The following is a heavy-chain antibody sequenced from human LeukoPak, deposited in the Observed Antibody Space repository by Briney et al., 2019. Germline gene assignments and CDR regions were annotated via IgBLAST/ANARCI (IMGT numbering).Heavy chain of an antibody. J-gene: IGHJ6*02. CDR2: ISGSGGST. CDR3: AEGTYYDILTGYYPGKYYYGMDV. D-gene: IGHD3-9*01. V-gene: IGHV3-23*01. Sequence: GGSLRLSCAASGFTFSSYAMSWVRQAPGKRLEWVSAISGSGGSTYYADSVKGRFTISRDNSKNTLYLQMNSLRAEDTAVYYCAEGTYYDILTGYYPGKYYYGMDVWGQGTTVTVSS. CDR1: GFTFSSYA.